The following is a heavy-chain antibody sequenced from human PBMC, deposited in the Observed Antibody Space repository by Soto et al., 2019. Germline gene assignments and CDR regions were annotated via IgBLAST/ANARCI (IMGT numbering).Heavy chain of an antibody. CDR3: ARLHCNSPNCVPLEP. Sequence: SETLSLTCSVSGGSISSVSYYWGWIRQPPGKGLEWIGSIYYSGSAYYSPSLKSRVTMSADTSKNQLSLELRSVTAADTAVYYCARLHCNSPNCVPLEPWGQGTLVTVSS. CDR1: GGSISSVSYY. J-gene: IGHJ5*02. V-gene: IGHV4-39*01. D-gene: IGHD2-2*01. CDR2: IYYSGSA.